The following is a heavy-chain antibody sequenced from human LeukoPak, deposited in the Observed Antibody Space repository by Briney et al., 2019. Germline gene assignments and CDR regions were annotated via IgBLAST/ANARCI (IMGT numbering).Heavy chain of an antibody. Sequence: KTSETLSLTCTVSGGSISSYYWSWIRQPPGKGLEWIGYIYYSGSTNYNPSLKSRVTISVDTSKNQFSLKLSSVTAADTAVYYCARTELWFGEFDYCGQGTLVTVSS. CDR1: GGSISSYY. J-gene: IGHJ4*02. D-gene: IGHD3-10*01. V-gene: IGHV4-59*01. CDR2: IYYSGST. CDR3: ARTELWFGEFDY.